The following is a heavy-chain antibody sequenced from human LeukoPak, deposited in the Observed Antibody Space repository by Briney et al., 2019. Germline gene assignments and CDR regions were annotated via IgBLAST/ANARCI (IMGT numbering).Heavy chain of an antibody. Sequence: ASVKASCKASGYTFTSYYMHWVRQAPGQGLEWMGWINPNSGGTNYAQKFQGRVTMTRDTSISTAYMELSRLRSDDTAVYYCARGRGFGEPNNPFDYWGQGTLVTVSS. J-gene: IGHJ4*02. D-gene: IGHD3-10*01. V-gene: IGHV1-2*02. CDR1: GYTFTSYY. CDR3: ARGRGFGEPNNPFDY. CDR2: INPNSGGT.